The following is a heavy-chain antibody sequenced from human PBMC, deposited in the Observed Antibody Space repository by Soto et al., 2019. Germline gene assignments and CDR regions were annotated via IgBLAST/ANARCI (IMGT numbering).Heavy chain of an antibody. V-gene: IGHV3-74*01. D-gene: IGHD3-3*01. J-gene: IGHJ4*02. CDR2: INSDGSST. CDR1: GFTFSSYW. CDR3: ARVFRNFLGDY. Sequence: GGSLRLSCAASGFTFSSYWMHWVRQAPGKGLVWVSRINSDGSSTSYADSVKGRFTISRDNAKNTLYLQMNSLRAEDTAVYYCARVFRNFLGDYWGQGTLVTVSS.